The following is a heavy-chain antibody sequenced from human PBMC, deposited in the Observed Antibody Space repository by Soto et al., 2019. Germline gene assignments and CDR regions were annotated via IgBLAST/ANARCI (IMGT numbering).Heavy chain of an antibody. V-gene: IGHV5-51*01. CDR2: IYPRDSDT. Sequence: PGESLKISCKTSGYTFPTYWVGWVRQRPGEGLEWMGIIYPRDSDTRYSPSFQGHVMFSVDKSLETAYLEWSSLKTSDTAVYFCARRAGVMVPFDYWGQGTQVTVSS. J-gene: IGHJ4*02. CDR1: GYTFPTYW. CDR3: ARRAGVMVPFDY. D-gene: IGHD3-16*01.